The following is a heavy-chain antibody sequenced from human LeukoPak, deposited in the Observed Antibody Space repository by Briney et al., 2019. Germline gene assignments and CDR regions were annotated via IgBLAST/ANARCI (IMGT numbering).Heavy chain of an antibody. CDR1: GYTFTGYY. J-gene: IGHJ5*02. Sequence: ASVKVSCKASGYTFTGYYMHWVRQAPGQGLEWMGWINPNSGGTNYAQKLQGRVTITTDTSTSTAYVELRSLRSDDTAVYYCARVRLELRGWFDPWGQGTLVTVSS. CDR3: ARVRLELRGWFDP. V-gene: IGHV1-2*02. CDR2: INPNSGGT. D-gene: IGHD1-7*01.